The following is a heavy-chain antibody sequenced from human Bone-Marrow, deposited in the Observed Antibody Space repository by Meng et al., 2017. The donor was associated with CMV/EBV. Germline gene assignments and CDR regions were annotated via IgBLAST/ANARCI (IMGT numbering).Heavy chain of an antibody. CDR1: GYTFTRSF. CDR2: INPSGGST. Sequence: ASVKVSCKASGYTFTRSFIHWVRQAPGQGLEWMGIINPSGGSTTYAQKFQGRVTITTDESTSTAYMELSSLRSEDTAVYYCARGRIAARAYYGMDVWGQGTLVTVSS. J-gene: IGHJ6*02. V-gene: IGHV1-46*01. CDR3: ARGRIAARAYYGMDV. D-gene: IGHD6-6*01.